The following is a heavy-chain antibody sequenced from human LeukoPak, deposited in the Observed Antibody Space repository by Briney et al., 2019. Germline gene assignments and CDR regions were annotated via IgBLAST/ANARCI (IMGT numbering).Heavy chain of an antibody. CDR1: GLTVSSY. D-gene: IGHD4-23*01. CDR2: IYSVGSI. CDR3: ARTPYGGVGY. J-gene: IGHJ4*02. Sequence: PGGSLRLSCAASGLTVSSYTSCVRQDPGKGLEWVSGIYSVGSIYYADSMKGRFTISRDKTKNTIYLQMNSLRAEDTAVYYCARTPYGGVGYWGQGTLVT. V-gene: IGHV3-66*01.